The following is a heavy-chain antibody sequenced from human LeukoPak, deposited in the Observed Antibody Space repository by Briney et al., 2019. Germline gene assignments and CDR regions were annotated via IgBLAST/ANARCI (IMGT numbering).Heavy chain of an antibody. D-gene: IGHD6-13*01. Sequence: SVKVSCKASGGTFSSYAISWVRQAPGQGLEWMGRIIPIFGTANYAQKFQGRVTITTDESTSTAYMELSSLRSEDTAVYYCATKAAAGTLRAFDIWGQGTMVTVPS. J-gene: IGHJ3*02. CDR1: GGTFSSYA. CDR2: IIPIFGTA. CDR3: ATKAAAGTLRAFDI. V-gene: IGHV1-69*05.